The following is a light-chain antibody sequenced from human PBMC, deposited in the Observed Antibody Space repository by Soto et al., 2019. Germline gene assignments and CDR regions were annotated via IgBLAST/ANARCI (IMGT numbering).Light chain of an antibody. V-gene: IGKV1-5*03. CDR2: KAS. CDR3: QQYNSYLLT. CDR1: QSISSW. Sequence: DIHMTQSPSTLSASVGERVTITCRASQSISSWLAWYQQKPGKAPKLLIYKASSLESGVSSRFSGSGSGTEFTLTISSLQPDDFATYYCQQYNSYLLTFGGGTKVDIK. J-gene: IGKJ4*01.